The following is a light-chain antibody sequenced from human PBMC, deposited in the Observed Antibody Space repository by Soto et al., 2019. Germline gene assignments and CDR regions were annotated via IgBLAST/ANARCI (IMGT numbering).Light chain of an antibody. CDR1: SSDVGGYNY. Sequence: QSALTQPPSASGSPGQSVAISCTGTSSDVGGYNYVSWYQQHPGKAPKLMIYEVNKRPSGVADRFSGSKSGNTASPTVSGLQADDEADYYCSSYAGSNNYVFGTGTKLTVL. J-gene: IGLJ1*01. V-gene: IGLV2-8*01. CDR3: SSYAGSNNYV. CDR2: EVN.